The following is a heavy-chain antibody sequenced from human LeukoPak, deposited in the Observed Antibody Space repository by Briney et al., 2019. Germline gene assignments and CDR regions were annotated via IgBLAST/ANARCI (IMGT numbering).Heavy chain of an antibody. Sequence: PSETLSLTCIVFGGSISSTYWTWIRQPQGKGLEWTRYFYYSGSTNYNPSLKSRVTISVDTSKNQFSVKLSSVTAADTAVYYCARVSEGAVASWFDPWGQGTLVTVSS. CDR1: GGSISSTY. CDR2: FYYSGST. D-gene: IGHD6-19*01. V-gene: IGHV4-59*01. CDR3: ARVSEGAVASWFDP. J-gene: IGHJ5*02.